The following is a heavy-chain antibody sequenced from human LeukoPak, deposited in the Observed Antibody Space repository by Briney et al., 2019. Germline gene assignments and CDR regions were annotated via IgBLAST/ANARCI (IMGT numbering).Heavy chain of an antibody. J-gene: IGHJ4*02. CDR3: ARGSSGRYSDFEY. Sequence: ASVKVSCKASGYTFTDYYMHWVRQAPGQGLEGMGWINANNVYTNSAQNFQGRVTMTRDTSISTAYMELSSLGSDDTAVYYCARGSSGRYSDFEYWGQGTLVTVSS. D-gene: IGHD1-26*01. V-gene: IGHV1-2*02. CDR1: GYTFTDYY. CDR2: INANNVYT.